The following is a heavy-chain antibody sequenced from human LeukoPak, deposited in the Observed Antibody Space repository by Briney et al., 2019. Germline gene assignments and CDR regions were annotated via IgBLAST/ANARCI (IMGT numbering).Heavy chain of an antibody. CDR2: ISGSGGST. Sequence: PGGSLRLSCAASGFTFSSYSMNWVRQAPGKGLEWVSAISGSGGSTYYADSVKGRFTISRDNSKNTLYLQMNSLRAEDTAVYYCAKVQRYYGSGVSFEYWGQGTLVTVSS. D-gene: IGHD3-10*01. CDR3: AKVQRYYGSGVSFEY. V-gene: IGHV3-23*01. J-gene: IGHJ4*02. CDR1: GFTFSSYS.